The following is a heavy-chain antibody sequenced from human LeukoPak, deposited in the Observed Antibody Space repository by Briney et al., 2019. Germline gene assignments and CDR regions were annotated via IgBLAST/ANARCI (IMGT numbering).Heavy chain of an antibody. CDR2: ISGSGGST. Sequence: PGGSLRLSCAASGFTFSSYAMSWVRQAPGKGLEWVSAISGSGGSTYYADSVKGRFTISRDNSKNTLYLQMNSLRTEDTAVYYCDCSSTSCYAAGDYWGQGTLVTVSS. D-gene: IGHD2-2*01. CDR3: DCSSTSCYAAGDY. V-gene: IGHV3-23*01. CDR1: GFTFSSYA. J-gene: IGHJ4*02.